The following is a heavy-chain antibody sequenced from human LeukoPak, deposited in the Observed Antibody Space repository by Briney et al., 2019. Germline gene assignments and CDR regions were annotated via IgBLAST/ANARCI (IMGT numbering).Heavy chain of an antibody. D-gene: IGHD4-23*01. CDR2: INHSGST. CDR1: GDSISSYY. Sequence: SETLSLTCTVSGDSISSYYWSWIRQPPGKGLEWIGEINHSGSTNYNPSLKSRVSISVDTSKNQFSLKLSSVTAADTAVYYCASAVTTVVTRDAFDIWGQGTMVTVSS. CDR3: ASAVTTVVTRDAFDI. J-gene: IGHJ3*02. V-gene: IGHV4-34*01.